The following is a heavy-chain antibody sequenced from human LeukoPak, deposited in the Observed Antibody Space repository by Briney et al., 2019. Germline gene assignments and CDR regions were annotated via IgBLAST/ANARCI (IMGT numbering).Heavy chain of an antibody. Sequence: SETLSLTCAVYGGSFSGYYWSWIRQPPGKGLEWIGEINHSGSTNYNPSLKSRVTISVDTSKNQFSLKLSSVTAADTAVYYCARDHGDYEGYFDYWGQGTLVTVSS. D-gene: IGHD4-17*01. CDR1: GGSFSGYY. J-gene: IGHJ4*02. V-gene: IGHV4-34*01. CDR2: INHSGST. CDR3: ARDHGDYEGYFDY.